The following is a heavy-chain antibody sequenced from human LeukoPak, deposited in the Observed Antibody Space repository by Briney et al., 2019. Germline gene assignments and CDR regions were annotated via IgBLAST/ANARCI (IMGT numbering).Heavy chain of an antibody. CDR3: AKDLYGDYDCDC. CDR1: GFTFSSYA. Sequence: GGSLRLSCAASGFTFSSYAMSWVRQAPGKGLEWVSGIGGSGGNTYYADSVKGRFSISRDNSKNTLYLQLNSLRAEDTAVYYCAKDLYGDYDCDCWGQGTLVTVSS. CDR2: IGGSGGNT. D-gene: IGHD4-17*01. J-gene: IGHJ4*02. V-gene: IGHV3-23*01.